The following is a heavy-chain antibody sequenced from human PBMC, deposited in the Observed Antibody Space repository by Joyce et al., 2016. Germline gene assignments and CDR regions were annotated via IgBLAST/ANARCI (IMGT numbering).Heavy chain of an antibody. V-gene: IGHV5-51*01. J-gene: IGHJ3*02. CDR1: GYSFSNYW. CDR3: AVYCSGTHCYGYDGFDI. D-gene: IGHD2-15*01. CDR2: IYPGDSET. Sequence: EVQLVQSGAEVRKPGESLKISCKASGYSFSNYWIGWVRQVPGKGLEWMGVIYPGDSETRYSPSFQGHVTISADKSITTSYLQWSSLKASDTAIYFCAVYCSGTHCYGYDGFDIWGQGTMVTVSS.